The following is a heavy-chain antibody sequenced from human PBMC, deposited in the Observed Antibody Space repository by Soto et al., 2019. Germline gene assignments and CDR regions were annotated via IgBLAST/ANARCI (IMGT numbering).Heavy chain of an antibody. CDR3: ARVRKLQAHFDY. J-gene: IGHJ4*02. CDR2: IYYSGST. CDR1: GGSISSYY. V-gene: IGHV4-59*01. Sequence: QVQLQESGPGLVKPSETLSPTCTVSGGSISSYYWSWIRQPPGKGLEWIGYIYYSGSTNYNPSLKSRVTISVDTSKNQFSLKLSSVTAADTAVYYCARVRKLQAHFDYWGQGTLVTVSS. D-gene: IGHD1-7*01.